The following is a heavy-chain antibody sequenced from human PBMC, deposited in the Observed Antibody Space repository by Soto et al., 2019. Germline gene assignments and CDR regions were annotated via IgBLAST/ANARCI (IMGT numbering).Heavy chain of an antibody. Sequence: QGQLVQSGAEVKKPGSSVKVSCKSSGGGFNSYSISWVRQAPGQGLEWMGVIIPIFGTPTYAQKFQGRVTITEDKSTRTDYMEVSSLTSEDTAVEYCARGGPVIIPAATNWFDPWGQGTLVTVSS. CDR1: GGGFNSYS. J-gene: IGHJ5*02. D-gene: IGHD6-25*01. CDR2: IIPIFGTP. V-gene: IGHV1-69*06. CDR3: ARGGPVIIPAATNWFDP.